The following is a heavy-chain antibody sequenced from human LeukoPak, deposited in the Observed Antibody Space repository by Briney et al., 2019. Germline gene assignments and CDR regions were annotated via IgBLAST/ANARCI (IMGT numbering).Heavy chain of an antibody. D-gene: IGHD3-10*01. CDR3: ARDLITMVRGVQYIRVPFDY. J-gene: IGHJ4*02. Sequence: GSVTVSSTPSGYTITGYYMHSVRKAPGQGLEWMGRINPNSGGTNYAQKFQGSVTMTRDTSISTAYMELSSLRSDDTAVYYCARDLITMVRGVQYIRVPFDYWGQGTLVTVSS. V-gene: IGHV1-2*06. CDR1: GYTITGYY. CDR2: INPNSGGT.